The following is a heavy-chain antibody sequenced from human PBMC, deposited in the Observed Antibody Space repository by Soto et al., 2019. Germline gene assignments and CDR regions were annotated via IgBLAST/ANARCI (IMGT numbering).Heavy chain of an antibody. CDR3: ARDRRYSSSWYRGWFDP. CDR1: GVSISSYY. V-gene: IGHV4-59*01. D-gene: IGHD6-13*01. J-gene: IGHJ5*02. Sequence: SETLSLTCTVSGVSISSYYWSWIRQPPGKGLEWIGYIYYSGSTNYNPSLKSRVTISVDTSKNQFSLKLSSVTAADTAVYYCARDRRYSSSWYRGWFDPWGQGTLVTVSS. CDR2: IYYSGST.